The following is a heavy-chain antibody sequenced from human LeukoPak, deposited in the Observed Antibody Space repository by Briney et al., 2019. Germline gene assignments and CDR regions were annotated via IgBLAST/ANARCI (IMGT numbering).Heavy chain of an antibody. CDR3: AGITMIVVLDAFDI. Sequence: PGGSLRLSCAASGFTFSSYIMNWVRQAPGKGLEWVSSISSSSSYIYYADSVKGRFTISRDNAKNSLYLQMNSLRTEDTAVYYCAGITMIVVLDAFDIWGQGTMVTVSS. V-gene: IGHV3-21*01. CDR1: GFTFSSYI. D-gene: IGHD3-22*01. CDR2: ISSSSSYI. J-gene: IGHJ3*02.